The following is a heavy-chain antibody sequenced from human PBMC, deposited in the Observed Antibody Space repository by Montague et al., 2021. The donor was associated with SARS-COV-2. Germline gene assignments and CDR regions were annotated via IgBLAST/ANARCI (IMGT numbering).Heavy chain of an antibody. CDR1: GFSLNNRLG. CDR2: IFLNGEQ. V-gene: IGHV2-26*01. Sequence: PALVKPTQTLTLTCTVSGFSLNNRLGVTWIRQPPGKALEWLAPIFLNGEQSVTTSLKTRVTVSRDTSKNQVVLSMTNVDPADTATYYCARIRSDPPLLYLGGGDYYFDFWGQGILVSVSS. CDR3: ARIRSDPPLLYLGGGDYYFDF. D-gene: IGHD3-16*02. J-gene: IGHJ4*02.